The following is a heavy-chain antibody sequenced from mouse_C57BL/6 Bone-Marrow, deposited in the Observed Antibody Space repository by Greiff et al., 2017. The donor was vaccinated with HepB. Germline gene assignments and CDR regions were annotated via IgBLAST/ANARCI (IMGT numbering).Heavy chain of an antibody. Sequence: EVHLVESGGGLVKPGGSLKLSCAASGFTFSDYGMHWVRQAPEKGLEWVAYISSGSSTIYYADTVKGRFTISRDNAKNTLFLQMTSLRSEDTAMYYCARIYYGYDEDYFDDWGQGTTLTVSS. V-gene: IGHV5-17*01. D-gene: IGHD2-2*01. J-gene: IGHJ2*01. CDR3: ARIYYGYDEDYFDD. CDR2: ISSGSSTI. CDR1: GFTFSDYG.